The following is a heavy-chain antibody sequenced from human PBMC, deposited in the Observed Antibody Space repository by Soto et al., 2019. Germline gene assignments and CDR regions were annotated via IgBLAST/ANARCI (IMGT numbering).Heavy chain of an antibody. J-gene: IGHJ4*02. CDR1: GYTFTSYG. CDR3: AREAHGYYDSSGAAGY. CDR2: ISAYNGNT. V-gene: IGHV1-18*01. D-gene: IGHD3-22*01. Sequence: AASVKVSCKASGYTFTSYGISWVRQAPGQGLEWMGWISAYNGNTNYAQKLQGRVTMTTDTSTSTAYMELRSLRSDDTAVYYCAREAHGYYDSSGAAGYWGQGTLVTVYS.